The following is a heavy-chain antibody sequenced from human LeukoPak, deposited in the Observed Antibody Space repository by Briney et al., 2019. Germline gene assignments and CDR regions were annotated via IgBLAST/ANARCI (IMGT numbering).Heavy chain of an antibody. Sequence: GGSLRLSCAASGFTVSTNYMSWVRQAPGKGLEWVSVIYSGGSTYYADSVKGRFTISRDNSKNTLYLQMNSLRVEDTAVYYCAKDRRGQSGYDYYFDYWGQGTLVTVSS. CDR2: IYSGGST. CDR1: GFTVSTNY. J-gene: IGHJ4*02. V-gene: IGHV3-53*05. CDR3: AKDRRGQSGYDYYFDY. D-gene: IGHD5-12*01.